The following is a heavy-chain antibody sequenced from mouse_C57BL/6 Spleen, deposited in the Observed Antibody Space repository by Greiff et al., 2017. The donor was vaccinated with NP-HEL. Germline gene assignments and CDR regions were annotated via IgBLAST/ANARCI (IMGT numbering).Heavy chain of an antibody. CDR1: GYTFTSYW. CDR2: IDPSDSYT. J-gene: IGHJ3*01. CDR3: ARGEFAY. V-gene: IGHV1-69*01. Sequence: QVQLQQPGAELVMPGASVKLSCKASGYTFTSYWMHWVKQRPGQGLAWIGEIDPSDSYTNYTQKFKGKSTLTVDKSSSTAYMQLSSLTSEDSAVYYCARGEFAYWGQGTLVTVSA.